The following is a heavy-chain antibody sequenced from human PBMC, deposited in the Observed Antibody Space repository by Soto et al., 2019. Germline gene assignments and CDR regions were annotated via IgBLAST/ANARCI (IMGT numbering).Heavy chain of an antibody. Sequence: PGGSLRLFCAASGFTFSSYWMHWVRQAAGKGLVWVSRINSDGSSTSYADSVKGRFTISRDNAKNTLYLQMNSLRAEDTAVYYCARSLAAANEHYYYYYGMDVWGQGTTVTVSS. CDR2: INSDGSST. CDR3: ARSLAAANEHYYYYYGMDV. V-gene: IGHV3-74*01. CDR1: GFTFSSYW. D-gene: IGHD6-13*01. J-gene: IGHJ6*02.